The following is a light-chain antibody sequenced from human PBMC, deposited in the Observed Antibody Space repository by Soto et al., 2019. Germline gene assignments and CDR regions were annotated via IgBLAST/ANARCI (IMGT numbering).Light chain of an antibody. CDR2: GAS. V-gene: IGKV3-20*01. Sequence: IVLTQSPGTLSLSPGGRASLSCRASQSVSDNQLAWYQQKTGQAPRLLIHGASSRAAGIPDRFSGSGSGTDFTLTISRLEPEDFAVYYCQQYDSSPMFGQGTKVEI. CDR1: QSVSDNQ. CDR3: QQYDSSPM. J-gene: IGKJ1*01.